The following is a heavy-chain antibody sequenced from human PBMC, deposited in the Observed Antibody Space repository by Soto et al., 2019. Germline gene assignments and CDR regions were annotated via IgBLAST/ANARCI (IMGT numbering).Heavy chain of an antibody. J-gene: IGHJ3*02. Sequence: GASVKVSCKASGFTFTTSAVQWVRQARGQRLEWIGWIVVGSGNTNYAQKFQERVTITRDMSTSTAYMELSSLRSEDTAVYYCAAEVSADRAFDIWGQGTMVTVS. CDR1: GFTFTTSA. V-gene: IGHV1-58*01. CDR2: IVVGSGNT. CDR3: AAEVSADRAFDI.